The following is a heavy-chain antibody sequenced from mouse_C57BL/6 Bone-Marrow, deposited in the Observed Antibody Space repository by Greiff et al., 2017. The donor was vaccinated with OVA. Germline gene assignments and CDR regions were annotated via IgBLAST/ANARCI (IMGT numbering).Heavy chain of an antibody. V-gene: IGHV1-75*01. CDR3: AREGIYYGPFDY. D-gene: IGHD2-1*01. CDR1: GYTFTDYY. J-gene: IGHJ2*01. Sequence: QVHVKQSGPELVKPGASVKISCKASGYTFTDYYINWVKQRPGQGLEWIGWIFPGSGSTYYNEKFKGKATLTVDKSSSTAYMLLSSLTSEDSAVYFCAREGIYYGPFDYWGQGTTLTVSS. CDR2: IFPGSGST.